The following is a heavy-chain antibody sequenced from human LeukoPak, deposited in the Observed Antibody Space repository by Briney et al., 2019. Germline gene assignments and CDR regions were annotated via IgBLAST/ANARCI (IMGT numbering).Heavy chain of an antibody. V-gene: IGHV3-48*04. CDR3: ARAGYYDSTGDYFGY. J-gene: IGHJ4*02. CDR2: ISSSSSTI. CDR1: GFTFSSYS. D-gene: IGHD3-22*01. Sequence: GGSLRLSCAASGFTFSSYSMNWVRQAPGKGLEWVSYISSSSSTIYYADSVKGRFTISRDNAKNSLYLQMNSLRAEDTAVYYCARAGYYDSTGDYFGYWGQGTLVTVSS.